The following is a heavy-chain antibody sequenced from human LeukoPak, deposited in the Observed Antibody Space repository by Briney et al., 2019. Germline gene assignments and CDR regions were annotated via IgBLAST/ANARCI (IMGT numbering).Heavy chain of an antibody. D-gene: IGHD1-26*01. CDR1: GYTFTDNL. Sequence: ASVKVSCKASGYTFTDNLIHWVRQAPGQGLEWMGWINPNSGGTNYAQKFQGRVTMTRDTSISTAYMELSRLRSDDTAMYYCARDLNILGSYYLDYWGQGTLVTVSS. V-gene: IGHV1-2*02. CDR2: INPNSGGT. J-gene: IGHJ4*02. CDR3: ARDLNILGSYYLDY.